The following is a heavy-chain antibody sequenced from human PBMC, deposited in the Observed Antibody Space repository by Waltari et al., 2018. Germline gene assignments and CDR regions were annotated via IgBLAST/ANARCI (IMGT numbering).Heavy chain of an antibody. D-gene: IGHD2-21*02. CDR3: AKDMGGGNSGFFDY. CDR2: ISWDGGST. V-gene: IGHV3-43*01. J-gene: IGHJ4*02. CDR1: GFTFDDYP. Sequence: EVQLVESGGVVVQPGGSLSLSCAASGFTFDDYPMNWVRQAPGKGLEWVSLISWDGGSTYYADSVKGRFTISRDNSKNSLYLQMNSLRTEDTALYYCAKDMGGGNSGFFDYWGQGTLVTVSS.